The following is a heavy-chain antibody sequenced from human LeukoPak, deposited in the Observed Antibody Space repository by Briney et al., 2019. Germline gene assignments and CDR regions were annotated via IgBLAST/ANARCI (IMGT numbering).Heavy chain of an antibody. Sequence: GGSLRLSCVVSGFSSSAHYMRWVRHAQGEGMEWVSYISRSVGTIYYADSVTGRLSISRDTAKNSLYLQMNRLRAEDTAVYYCARFSAMDVWGQGTTVTVSS. CDR1: GFSSSAHY. CDR2: ISRSVGTI. V-gene: IGHV3-11*01. J-gene: IGHJ6*02. CDR3: ARFSAMDV.